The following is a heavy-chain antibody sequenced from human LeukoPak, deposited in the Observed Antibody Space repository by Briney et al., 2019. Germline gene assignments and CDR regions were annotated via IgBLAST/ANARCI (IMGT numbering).Heavy chain of an antibody. J-gene: IGHJ5*02. CDR2: ISGTGSST. CDR1: GFTFGNYA. CDR3: PKATVVIAKYCSS. V-gene: IGHV3-23*01. D-gene: IGHD2-15*01. Sequence: RGSVRLSCEASGFTFGNYAMNWVRQAPGQGLEWVSTISGTGSSTYYADSPQGRFTISRDNSKDTLYLQLNSLTAADTAMYFCPKATVVIAKYCSSWGQGTLVTVSS.